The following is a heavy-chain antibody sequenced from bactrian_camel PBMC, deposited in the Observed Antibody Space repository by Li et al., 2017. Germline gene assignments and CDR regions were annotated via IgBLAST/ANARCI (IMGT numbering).Heavy chain of an antibody. J-gene: IGHJ4*01. CDR1: GYTYSAYSSSC. D-gene: IGHD2*01. V-gene: IGHV3S53*01. Sequence: VQLVESGGGLVQPGGSLRLSCAASGYTYSAYSSSCMGWFRRAPGKKREGVATIHRDGSTSYADSVKDRFTISRDNAKNTLYLQMNSLKAEDTAVYYCAAAEVDLARCQSLNSDNFKYWGKGTQVTVS. CDR3: AAAEVDLARCQSLNSDNFKY. CDR2: IHRDGST.